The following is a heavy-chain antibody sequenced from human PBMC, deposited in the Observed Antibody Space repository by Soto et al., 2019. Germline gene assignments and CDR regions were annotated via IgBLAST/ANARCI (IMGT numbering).Heavy chain of an antibody. CDR1: GGSVSSGSYY. V-gene: IGHV4-61*01. CDR3: ARTPMTALGEYQPPYYYYYGMDV. D-gene: IGHD2-2*01. J-gene: IGHJ6*02. CDR2: IYYSGST. Sequence: SETLSLTCTVSGGSVSSGSYYWSWIRQPPGKGLEWIGYIYYSGSTNYNPSLKSRVTISVDTSKNQFSLKLSSVTAADTAVYYCARTPMTALGEYQPPYYYYYGMDVWGQGTTVTVSS.